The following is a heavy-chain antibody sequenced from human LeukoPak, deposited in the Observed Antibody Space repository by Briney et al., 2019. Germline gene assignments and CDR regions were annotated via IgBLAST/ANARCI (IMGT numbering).Heavy chain of an antibody. Sequence: SETLSLTCTVSGGSVSSGSYYWSWIRQPAGKGLEWIGRIYTSGSTNYNPSLKSRVTMSVDTSKNQFSLKLSSVTAADTAVYYCARARFGYNWFDPWGQGTLVTVSS. CDR3: ARARFGYNWFDP. CDR2: IYTSGST. CDR1: GGSVSSGSYY. D-gene: IGHD3-10*02. V-gene: IGHV4-61*02. J-gene: IGHJ5*02.